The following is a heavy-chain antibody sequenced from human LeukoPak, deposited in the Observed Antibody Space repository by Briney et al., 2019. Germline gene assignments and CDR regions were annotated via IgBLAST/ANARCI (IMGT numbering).Heavy chain of an antibody. J-gene: IGHJ4*02. V-gene: IGHV1-2*02. D-gene: IGHD4-17*01. Sequence: ASVKVSCKASGYTLTGYYMHWVRQAPGQGLEWMGRINPNSGGTNYAQKFQGRVTMTRDTSISTAYMELSGLRSDDTAVYYCARDNSMGDYANLLGDWGQGTLVTVSS. CDR1: GYTLTGYY. CDR3: ARDNSMGDYANLLGD. CDR2: INPNSGGT.